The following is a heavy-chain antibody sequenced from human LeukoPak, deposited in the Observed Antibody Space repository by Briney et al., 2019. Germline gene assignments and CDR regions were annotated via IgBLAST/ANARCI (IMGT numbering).Heavy chain of an antibody. Sequence: SETLSLTCAVSGGSISTNNWWTWVRQPPGKGLEWIGEIHHSGSTDYNPSLKSRVTISPDKSKNQFSLTLTSVTAADTAVYWTPVSWKFDLWGRGTLVTVSS. J-gene: IGHJ2*01. CDR2: IHHSGST. CDR1: GGSISTNNW. V-gene: IGHV4-4*02. D-gene: IGHD2-8*01. CDR3: PVSWKFDL.